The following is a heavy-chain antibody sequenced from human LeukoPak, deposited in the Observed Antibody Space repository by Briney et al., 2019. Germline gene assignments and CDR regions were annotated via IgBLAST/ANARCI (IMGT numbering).Heavy chain of an antibody. CDR1: GGPVNSVGYY. CDR2: VYYSGST. V-gene: IGHV4-61*08. J-gene: IGHJ4*02. CDR3: ARGAAPDY. Sequence: NTSETLSLTCIVSGGPVNSVGYYWGWIRQPPGKGLEWIGYVYYSGSTTYNPSLKSRVTISIDTSKKQFSLKLSSVTAADTAVYYCARGAAPDYWGQGTLVTVSS. D-gene: IGHD3-16*01.